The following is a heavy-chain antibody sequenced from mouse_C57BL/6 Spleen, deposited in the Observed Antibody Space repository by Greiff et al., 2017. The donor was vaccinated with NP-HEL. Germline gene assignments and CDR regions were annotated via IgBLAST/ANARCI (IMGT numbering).Heavy chain of an antibody. V-gene: IGHV1-76*01. CDR1: GYTFTDYY. D-gene: IGHD1-1*01. Sequence: VQLQESGAELVRPGASVKLSCKASGYTFTDYYINWVKQRPGQGLEWIARIYPGSGNTYYNEKFKGKATLTAEKSSSTAYMQLSSLTSEDSAVYFCAREIYYYGSSYGMDYWGQGTSVTVSS. CDR3: AREIYYYGSSYGMDY. J-gene: IGHJ4*01. CDR2: IYPGSGNT.